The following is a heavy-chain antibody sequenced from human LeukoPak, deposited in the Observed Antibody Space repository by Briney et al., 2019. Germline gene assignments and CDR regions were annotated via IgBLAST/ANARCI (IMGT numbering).Heavy chain of an antibody. CDR1: GGSISSYY. CDR3: ARSREWELRLYYYYMDD. V-gene: IGHV4-59*01. CDR2: IYCSGST. D-gene: IGHD1-26*01. J-gene: IGHJ6*03. Sequence: PSETLSLTCTVPGGSISSYYWSWIRQPPRKGLEWMGYIYCSGSTDYNASLKSRVTISVDTSRNQFSLQLSSVTAADTAVYYCARSREWELRLYYYYMDDWGKGTTVTVSS.